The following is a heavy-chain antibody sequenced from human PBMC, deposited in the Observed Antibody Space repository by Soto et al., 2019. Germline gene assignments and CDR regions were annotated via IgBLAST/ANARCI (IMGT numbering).Heavy chain of an antibody. CDR1: GYTFTGYY. J-gene: IGHJ6*02. CDR3: ASDSSGWYSDYYGMDV. CDR2: INPNSGGT. V-gene: IGHV1-2*02. D-gene: IGHD6-19*01. Sequence: ASVEVSCKASGYTFTGYYMHWVRQAPGQGLEWMGWINPNSGGTNYAQKFQGRVTMTRDTSISTAYMELSRLRSDDTAVYYCASDSSGWYSDYYGMDVWGQGTTVTVSS.